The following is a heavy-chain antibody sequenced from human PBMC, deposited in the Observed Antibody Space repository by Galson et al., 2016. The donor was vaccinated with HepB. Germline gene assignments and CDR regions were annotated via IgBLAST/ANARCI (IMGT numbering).Heavy chain of an antibody. CDR1: GDSVSTKSAT. CDR2: TYFRSKWYS. D-gene: IGHD1-14*01. CDR3: ASARLNLFDY. V-gene: IGHV6-1*01. J-gene: IGHJ4*02. Sequence: CAISGDSVSTKSATWNWIRQSPSRGLEWLGRTYFRSKWYSDYAVSVKSRITVNADISENQFSLHLQYVTAADTAVYYCASARLNLFDYWGRGTLVTVSS.